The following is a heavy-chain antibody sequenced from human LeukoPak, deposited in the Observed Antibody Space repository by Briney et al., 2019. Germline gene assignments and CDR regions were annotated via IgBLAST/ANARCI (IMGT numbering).Heavy chain of an antibody. CDR3: TRGDGYCSSTSCYLSV. D-gene: IGHD2-2*03. V-gene: IGHV1-18*01. CDR1: GYTFTSYG. J-gene: IGHJ3*01. CDR2: INTYNGDT. Sequence: GASVKVSCKASGYTFTSYGITWVRQAPGHGPEWMGWINTYNGDTNYVQKFQGRVTMTTDTSTSTAYMELRSLRSDDTAVYYCTRGDGYCSSTSCYLSVWGQGTMVTVSS.